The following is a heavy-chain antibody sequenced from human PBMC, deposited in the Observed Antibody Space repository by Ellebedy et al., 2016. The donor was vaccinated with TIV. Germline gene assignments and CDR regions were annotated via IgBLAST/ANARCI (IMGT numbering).Heavy chain of an antibody. J-gene: IGHJ4*02. Sequence: GESLKISCAASGFTFSDYYMSWIRQAPGKGLEWVSYISSSGSTIYYADSVKGRFTISRDNAKNTLYLQMNSLRAEDTAVYYCARDLGYGDSGPIRYWGQGTLVTVSS. CDR3: ARDLGYGDSGPIRY. CDR2: ISSSGSTI. V-gene: IGHV3-11*04. D-gene: IGHD4-17*01. CDR1: GFTFSDYY.